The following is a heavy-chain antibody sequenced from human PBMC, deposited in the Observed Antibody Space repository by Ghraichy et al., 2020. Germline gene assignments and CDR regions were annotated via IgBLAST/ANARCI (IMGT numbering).Heavy chain of an antibody. J-gene: IGHJ3*02. CDR1: GFTFSSYG. CDR3: AKDPLAYCGGDCVPDAFDI. Sequence: GGSLRLSCAASGFTFSSYGMHWVRQAPGKGLEWVAVISYDGSNKYYADSVKGRFTISRDNSKNTLYLQMNSLRAEDTAVYYCAKDPLAYCGGDCVPDAFDIWGQGTMVTVSS. CDR2: ISYDGSNK. V-gene: IGHV3-30*18. D-gene: IGHD2-21*01.